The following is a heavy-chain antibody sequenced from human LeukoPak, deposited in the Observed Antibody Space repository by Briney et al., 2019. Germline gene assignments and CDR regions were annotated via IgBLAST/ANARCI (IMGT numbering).Heavy chain of an antibody. J-gene: IGHJ4*02. CDR3: EKYLRDSGTYYFDF. CDR1: GGSINNYY. Sequence: SETLSLTCTVSGGSINNYYWSWIRQPPGKGLEWIGYVYSSGLTNYNPSLRSRVTISIDTSRSQFSLKLNSVTAADTAVYYCEKYLRDSGTYYFDFWGQGALVTVSS. CDR2: VYSSGLT. V-gene: IGHV4-59*01. D-gene: IGHD2-2*02.